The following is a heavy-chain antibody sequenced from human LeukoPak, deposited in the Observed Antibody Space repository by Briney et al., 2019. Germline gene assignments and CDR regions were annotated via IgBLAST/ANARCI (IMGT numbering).Heavy chain of an antibody. CDR1: GYSFTSYW. V-gene: IGHV5-51*01. Sequence: GESLKISCKGSGYSFTSYWIGWVRQVPGKGLEWMGIIYPGDSDTRYSPSFQGQVTISADKSISTAYLQWSSLKASDTAMYYCARLAYCGGDCYRYFDYWGQGTLVTVSS. D-gene: IGHD2-21*02. J-gene: IGHJ4*02. CDR3: ARLAYCGGDCYRYFDY. CDR2: IYPGDSDT.